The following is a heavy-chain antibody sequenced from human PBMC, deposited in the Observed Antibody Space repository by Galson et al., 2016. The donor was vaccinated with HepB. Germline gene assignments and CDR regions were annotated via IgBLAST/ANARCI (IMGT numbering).Heavy chain of an antibody. V-gene: IGHV1-18*01. CDR1: GYIFTRFG. D-gene: IGHD1-26*01. CDR2: ISAYTGDT. Sequence: SVKVSCKASGYIFTRFGISWVRQAPGYGLEWLGWISAYTGDTNYAQKMNGRVTVTTDTSTSTAYMELRSLRSDDTAIYYCARDRREHRVFNWFDPWGQGTLVTVSS. CDR3: ARDRREHRVFNWFDP. J-gene: IGHJ5*02.